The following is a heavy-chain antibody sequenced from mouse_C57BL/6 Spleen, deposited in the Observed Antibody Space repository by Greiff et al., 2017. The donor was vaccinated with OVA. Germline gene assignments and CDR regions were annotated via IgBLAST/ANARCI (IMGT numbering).Heavy chain of an antibody. CDR2: IYPGSGST. J-gene: IGHJ1*03. V-gene: IGHV1-55*01. CDR3: ARGSNWDGYFDG. D-gene: IGHD4-1*01. CDR1: GYTFTSYW. Sequence: QVQLQQPGAELVQPGASVKMSCKASGYTFTSYWITWVKPRPGPGLEWIGDIYPGSGSTNYNEKFKSKATLTVDTSSSTAYMQLSSLTSEDSAGYYCARGSNWDGYFDGWGTGTTVTVSS.